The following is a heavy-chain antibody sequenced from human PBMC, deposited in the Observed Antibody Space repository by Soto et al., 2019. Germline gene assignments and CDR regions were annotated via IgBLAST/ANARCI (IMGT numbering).Heavy chain of an antibody. CDR1: GDTFSFYT. Sequence: SVKVSCKASGDTFSFYTINWVRQAPGQGLEWMGGIIPIFGTANYAQKFQGRVTITADESTSTAYMELSSLRSEDTAVYYCARHRGPSSGYYPSWFDPWGQGTLVTVSS. CDR3: ARHRGPSSGYYPSWFDP. J-gene: IGHJ5*02. CDR2: IIPIFGTA. D-gene: IGHD3-22*01. V-gene: IGHV1-69*13.